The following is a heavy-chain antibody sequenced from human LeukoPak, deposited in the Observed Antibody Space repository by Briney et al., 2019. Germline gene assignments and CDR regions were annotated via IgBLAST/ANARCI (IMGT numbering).Heavy chain of an antibody. CDR1: GGSISSYY. Sequence: SVTLSLTCTVSGGSISSYYWNWIRQPAGKALERIGRIYGSGSTNYNPSLKSRVTMSVDTSMNQFSLKVTSMTAADTAVYYCAKAGYWSGYYNPLYYMDVWGKGTTVIVSS. V-gene: IGHV4-4*07. J-gene: IGHJ6*04. D-gene: IGHD3-3*01. CDR2: IYGSGST. CDR3: AKAGYWSGYYNPLYYMDV.